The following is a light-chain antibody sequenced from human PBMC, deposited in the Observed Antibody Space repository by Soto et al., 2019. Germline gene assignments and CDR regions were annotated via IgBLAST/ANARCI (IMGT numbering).Light chain of an antibody. CDR3: QQYSTSSLT. CDR2: GAS. V-gene: IGKV3-20*01. CDR1: ESVSSSY. Sequence: ENVLTQSPGTLSLSPWERATLSCRASESVSSSYVAWYQQKPGQAPRLLIHGASSRVTGIPDRFSGSGSGTNFALTISILELEAFAVYHCQQYSTSSLTFGGGTKVDIK. J-gene: IGKJ4*01.